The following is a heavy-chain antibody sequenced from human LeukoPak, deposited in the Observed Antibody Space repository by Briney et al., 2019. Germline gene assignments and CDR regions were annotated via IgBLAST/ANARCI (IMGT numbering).Heavy chain of an antibody. CDR1: GFTISSYG. D-gene: IGHD4-11*01. Sequence: GGSLRLSCAASGFTISSYGMHWVRQAPGKGLEWVAFIRYDGSNKYYADSVKGRFTISRDNSKNTLYLQMNSLRAEDKAVYYCAKGGYSNPKEARFFDYWGQGTLVTVSS. J-gene: IGHJ4*02. V-gene: IGHV3-30*02. CDR3: AKGGYSNPKEARFFDY. CDR2: IRYDGSNK.